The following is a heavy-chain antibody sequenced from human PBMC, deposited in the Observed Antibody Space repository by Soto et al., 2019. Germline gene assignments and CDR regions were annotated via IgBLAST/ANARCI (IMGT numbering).Heavy chain of an antibody. CDR3: ARDLGVGATFLVGWFDP. CDR2: IIPIFGTA. V-gene: IGHV1-69*13. D-gene: IGHD1-26*01. CDR1: GGTFSSYA. J-gene: IGHJ5*02. Sequence: SVKVSCKASGGTFSSYAISWVRQAPGQGLEWMGGIIPIFGTANYAQKFQGRVTITADESTSTAYMELSSLRSEDTAVYSCARDLGVGATFLVGWFDPWGQGTLVTVSS.